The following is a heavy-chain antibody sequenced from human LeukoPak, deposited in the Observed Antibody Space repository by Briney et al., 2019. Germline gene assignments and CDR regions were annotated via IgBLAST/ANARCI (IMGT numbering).Heavy chain of an antibody. CDR1: GGSISSYY. D-gene: IGHD3-22*01. V-gene: IGHV4-59*08. J-gene: IGHJ4*02. Sequence: PLETLSLTCTVSGGSISSYYWSWIRQPPGKGLEWIGYIYYSGSTNYNPSLKSRVTISVDTSKNQFSLKLSSVTAADTAVYYCASAPRYDSSGYYYDWGQGTLVTVSS. CDR3: ASAPRYDSSGYYYD. CDR2: IYYSGST.